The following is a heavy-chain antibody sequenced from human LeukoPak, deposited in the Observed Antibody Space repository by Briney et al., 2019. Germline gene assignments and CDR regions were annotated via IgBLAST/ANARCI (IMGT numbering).Heavy chain of an antibody. CDR2: IKSKTDGGTT. CDR1: GFTFSNAW. CDR3: TTRTLSIAVAGMDYFDY. Sequence: GGSLRLYCAASGFTFSNAWMSWVRQAPGKGLEWVGRIKSKTDGGTTDYAAPVNGRFTILRNDSKNTLYLQMNSLKTEDTAVYYCTTRTLSIAVAGMDYFDYWGQGTLVTVSS. D-gene: IGHD6-19*01. J-gene: IGHJ4*02. V-gene: IGHV3-15*01.